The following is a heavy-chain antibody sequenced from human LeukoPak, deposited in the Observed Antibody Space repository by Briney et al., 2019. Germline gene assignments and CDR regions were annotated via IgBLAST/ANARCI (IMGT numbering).Heavy chain of an antibody. CDR2: IWYDGSNK. Sequence: GRSLRLSCAASGFTFSSYGMHWVRQAPGKGLEWVAVIWYDGSNKYYADAVKGRFTISRDNSKNTLFLQMNSLRAEDTAVNYCARDLMVVTAIPFDNWGQGTLVTVSS. J-gene: IGHJ4*02. CDR3: ARDLMVVTAIPFDN. V-gene: IGHV3-33*01. CDR1: GFTFSSYG. D-gene: IGHD2-21*02.